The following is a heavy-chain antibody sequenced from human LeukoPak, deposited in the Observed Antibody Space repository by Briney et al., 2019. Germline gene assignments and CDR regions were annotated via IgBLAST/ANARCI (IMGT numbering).Heavy chain of an antibody. CDR1: GFTFRSYS. Sequence: GGSLRLSCTASGFTFRSYSMNWVRQAPGKGLEWVSYISGSSTTIYYADSVKGRFTISRDNAKNSLYLQMNSLRAEDTAVYYCARGSCSSTSCYPDAEYFQHWGQGTLVTVSS. CDR2: ISGSSTTI. V-gene: IGHV3-48*01. D-gene: IGHD2-2*01. CDR3: ARGSCSSTSCYPDAEYFQH. J-gene: IGHJ1*01.